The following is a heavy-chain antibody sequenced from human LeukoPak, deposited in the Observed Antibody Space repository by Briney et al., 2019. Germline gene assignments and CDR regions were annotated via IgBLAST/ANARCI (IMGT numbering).Heavy chain of an antibody. CDR2: INPSGGST. CDR1: GYTFISYG. V-gene: IGHV1-46*01. J-gene: IGHJ4*02. D-gene: IGHD4-17*01. Sequence: ASVKVSCKASGYTFISYGITWVRQAPGQGLEWMGIINPSGGSTSYAQKFQGRVTMTRDTSTSTVYMELSSLRSEDTAVYYCARGGLRPGDYWGQGTLVTVSS. CDR3: ARGGLRPGDY.